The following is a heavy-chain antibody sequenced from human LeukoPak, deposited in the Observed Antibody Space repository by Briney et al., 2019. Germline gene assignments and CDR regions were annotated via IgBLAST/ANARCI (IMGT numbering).Heavy chain of an antibody. J-gene: IGHJ6*02. CDR2: INGEGSRI. CDR1: GFNLRTYW. D-gene: IGHD2-2*01. CDR3: ARALGDQPDYYYGMDV. Sequence: GGSLRLSCAVTGFNLRTYWIHWVRHSPGRGLEWVARINGEGSRISYADSVTGRFTISRDNADNSLFLQMNSLRAEDTAVYYCARALGDQPDYYYGMDVWGQGTTVTVSS. V-gene: IGHV3-74*01.